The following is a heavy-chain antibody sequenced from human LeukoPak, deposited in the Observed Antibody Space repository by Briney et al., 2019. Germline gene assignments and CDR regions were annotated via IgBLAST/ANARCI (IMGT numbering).Heavy chain of an antibody. CDR1: GGSISSGSYY. Sequence: SETLSLTCTVSGGSISSGSYYWTWIRQPAGKGLEWVGRIYTSGTPNYNPSLKSRVTISVDTSKNQFSLKLSSVTAADTAVYYCARDRVGDYFDYWGQGTLVTVSS. V-gene: IGHV4-61*02. CDR2: IYTSGTP. D-gene: IGHD3-16*01. CDR3: ARDRVGDYFDY. J-gene: IGHJ4*02.